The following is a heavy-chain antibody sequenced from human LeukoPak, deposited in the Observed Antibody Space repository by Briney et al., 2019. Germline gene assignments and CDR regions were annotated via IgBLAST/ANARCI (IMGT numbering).Heavy chain of an antibody. CDR2: IYHSGST. Sequence: SETLSLTCTVSGYSISSGYYWGWIRQPPGKGLEWIGSIYHSGSTYYNPSLKSRVTISVDTSKNQFSLKLSSVTAADTAVYYCARDPRGIRNYYYYYYVDVWGKGTTVTVSS. CDR3: ARDPRGIRNYYYYYYVDV. V-gene: IGHV4-38-2*02. D-gene: IGHD3-16*01. J-gene: IGHJ6*03. CDR1: GYSISSGYY.